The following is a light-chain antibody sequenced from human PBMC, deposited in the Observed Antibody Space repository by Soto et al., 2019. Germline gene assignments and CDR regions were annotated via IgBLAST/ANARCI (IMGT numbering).Light chain of an antibody. V-gene: IGKV1-17*01. CDR3: LQHNVFPRT. CDR1: QSISSY. J-gene: IGKJ1*01. CDR2: GSS. Sequence: DIQMTQSPSSLSASVGDRVTITCRASQSISSYLNWYQQKPGKAPKRLIYGSSSLQSGVPSRFSGRGSGTEFTLTISSLQPEDFATYYCLQHNVFPRTFGQGTKVDI.